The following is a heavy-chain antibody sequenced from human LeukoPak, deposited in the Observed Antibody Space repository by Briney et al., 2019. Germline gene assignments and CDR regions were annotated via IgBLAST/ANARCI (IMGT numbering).Heavy chain of an antibody. CDR3: ATPPPRRREYYDSRGYVYYFDS. CDR1: GGSISSYY. D-gene: IGHD3-22*01. Sequence: SETLSLTCTVSGGSISSYYWGWIRQPPGKGLEWIGSIYHSGSTYYNPSLKSRVTISVDTSKNQFSLRLSSVTAADTAVYYCATPPPRRREYYDSRGYVYYFDSWGQGTLVTVSS. V-gene: IGHV4-39*01. J-gene: IGHJ4*02. CDR2: IYHSGST.